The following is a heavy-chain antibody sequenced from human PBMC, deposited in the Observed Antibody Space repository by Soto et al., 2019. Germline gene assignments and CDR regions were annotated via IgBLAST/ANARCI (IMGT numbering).Heavy chain of an antibody. CDR1: GYIFINYY. V-gene: IGHV1-46*01. D-gene: IGHD6-19*01. Sequence: ASVKVSCKASGYIFINYYIHCVRQAPGHGLEWIGIINPNGGSTNYAQKLRGRVTMTRDTSTSTAYMELRSLRSDDTAVYYGARRSIAVAGPFDYWGQGTLVTVSS. J-gene: IGHJ4*02. CDR2: INPNGGST. CDR3: ARRSIAVAGPFDY.